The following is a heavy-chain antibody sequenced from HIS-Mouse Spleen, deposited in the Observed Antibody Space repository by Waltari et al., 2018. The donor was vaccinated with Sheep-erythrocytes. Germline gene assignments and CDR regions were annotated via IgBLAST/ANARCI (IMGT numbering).Heavy chain of an antibody. CDR1: GGSISSGGYY. CDR3: ARALIITMVRGVTSNWFDP. Sequence: QVQLQESGPGLVKPSQTLSLTCTVSGGSISSGGYYWSWIRQHPGKGMEWIGYIYYSGSTYYNPSITSRVTISVYTSKNQFSLKLSSVTAADTAVYYCARALIITMVRGVTSNWFDPWGQGTLVTVSS. V-gene: IGHV4-31*03. J-gene: IGHJ5*02. CDR2: IYYSGST. D-gene: IGHD3-10*01.